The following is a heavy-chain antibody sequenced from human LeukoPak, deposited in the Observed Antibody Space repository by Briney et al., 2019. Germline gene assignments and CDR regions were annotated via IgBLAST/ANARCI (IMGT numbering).Heavy chain of an antibody. V-gene: IGHV1-2*02. J-gene: IGHJ5*02. D-gene: IGHD6-19*01. CDR3: AREGVAGQYNWFDP. Sequence: ASVKVSCKASGYTFTGYYMHWVRQAPGQGLEWMGWINPNSGGTNYAQKFQGRVTMTRDTSISTAYMELSRLRSDDTAVYYCAREGVAGQYNWFDPWGQGTLVTVSS. CDR1: GYTFTGYY. CDR2: INPNSGGT.